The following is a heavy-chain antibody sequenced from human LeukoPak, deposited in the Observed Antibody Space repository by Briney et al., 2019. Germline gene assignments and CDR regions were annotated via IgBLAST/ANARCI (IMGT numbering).Heavy chain of an antibody. CDR3: AEDHDVYGDSFDY. Sequence: GGSLRLSCAASGFTFSSYAMSWVRQAPGKGLEWVSAISGSGGSTYYADSVKGRFTISRDNSKNTLYLQMNSLRAEDTAVYYCAEDHDVYGDSFDYWGQGTLVTVSS. CDR1: GFTFSSYA. V-gene: IGHV3-23*01. D-gene: IGHD4-17*01. CDR2: ISGSGGST. J-gene: IGHJ4*02.